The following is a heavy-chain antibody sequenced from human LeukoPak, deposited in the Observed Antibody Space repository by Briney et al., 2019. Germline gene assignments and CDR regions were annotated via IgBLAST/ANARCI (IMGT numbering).Heavy chain of an antibody. J-gene: IGHJ4*02. CDR1: GFTFSSYA. CDR2: LTGSSGST. CDR3: AKVAVAGRGYFDY. V-gene: IGHV3-23*01. D-gene: IGHD6-19*01. Sequence: PGGSLRLSCAASGFTFSSYAMSWVRQAPGKGLEWVSALTGSSGSTYYADSVKGRFTISRDNSKNTLYLQMNSLRAEDTAIYYCAKVAVAGRGYFDYWGQGTLVTVSS.